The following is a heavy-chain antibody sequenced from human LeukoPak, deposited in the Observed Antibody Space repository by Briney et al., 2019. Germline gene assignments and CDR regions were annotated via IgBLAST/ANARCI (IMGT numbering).Heavy chain of an antibody. V-gene: IGHV4-34*01. J-gene: IGHJ4*02. CDR3: ARGGPNVGFLEWLAEFDY. Sequence: SETLSLTCAVYGGSFSGYYWSWIRQPPGKGLEWIGEINHSGSTNYNPSLKSRVTISVDTSKNQFSLKLSSVTAADTAVYYCARGGPNVGFLEWLAEFDYWGQGTLVTVSS. CDR1: GGSFSGYY. D-gene: IGHD3-3*01. CDR2: INHSGST.